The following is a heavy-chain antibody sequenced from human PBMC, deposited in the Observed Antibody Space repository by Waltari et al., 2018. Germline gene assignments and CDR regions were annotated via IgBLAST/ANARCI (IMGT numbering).Heavy chain of an antibody. CDR2: ITGRQRARPGIT. CDR1: GFTFSNYE. V-gene: IGHV3-23*01. D-gene: IGHD3-9*01. CDR3: AKRGGVAPGTGYFDY. Sequence: EVQLLESGGGLVQPGGSLRLSCSASGFTFSNYEISWVRQAPGEGLDGVAAITGRQRARPGITFYEEPVKGRCTISRDNSRNTAYLQMNSLRVDDTAVYYCAKRGGVAPGTGYFDYWGQGAPVTVSS. J-gene: IGHJ4*02.